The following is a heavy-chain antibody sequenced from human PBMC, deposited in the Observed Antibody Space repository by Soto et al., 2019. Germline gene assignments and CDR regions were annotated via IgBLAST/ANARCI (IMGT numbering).Heavy chain of an antibody. V-gene: IGHV3-23*01. CDR3: AKVGWLRSPYNWFDP. CDR1: GFTFSSYA. J-gene: IGHJ5*02. Sequence: GGSLRLSCAASGFTFSSYAMSWVRQAPGKGLEWVSAISGSGGSTYYADSVKGRFTISRDNSKNTLYLQMNSLRAEDTAVYYCAKVGWLRSPYNWFDPWGQGTLVTVYS. D-gene: IGHD5-12*01. CDR2: ISGSGGST.